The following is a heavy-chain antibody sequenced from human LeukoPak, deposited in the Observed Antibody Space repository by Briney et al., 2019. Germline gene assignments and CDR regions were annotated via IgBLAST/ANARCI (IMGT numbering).Heavy chain of an antibody. J-gene: IGHJ4*02. CDR1: GFTLSDYY. CDR3: AREQKLPAVSFGY. CDR2: ISPSGRTK. V-gene: IGHV3-11*01. D-gene: IGHD2-2*01. Sequence: GGSLRLSCATSGFTLSDYYMSWIRQAPGKGLEWVSYISPSGRTKYYADSVQGRFTISRDNAKNSLYLQMRSLRAGDTAVYYCAREQKLPAVSFGYWGQGTLVTVSS.